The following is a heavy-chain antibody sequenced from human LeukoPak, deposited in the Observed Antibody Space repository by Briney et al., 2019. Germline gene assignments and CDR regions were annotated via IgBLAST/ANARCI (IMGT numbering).Heavy chain of an antibody. CDR3: ARNASDSGTSYFDY. CDR1: GGSISSSNYY. Sequence: SETLSLTCTVSGGSISSSNYYWGWIRQPPGKGLEWIGSIYFSGSTSYNPSPKSRVTISVDTSKNQFSLRLGSVTAADTAVYYCARNASDSGTSYFDYWGQGTPVTVSS. J-gene: IGHJ4*02. CDR2: IYFSGST. V-gene: IGHV4-39*01. D-gene: IGHD1-26*01.